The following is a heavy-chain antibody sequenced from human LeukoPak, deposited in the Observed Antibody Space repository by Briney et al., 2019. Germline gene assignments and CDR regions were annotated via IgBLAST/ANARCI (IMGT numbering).Heavy chain of an antibody. CDR1: GYTFTSYY. CDR3: ARDESVGYSGYGWRYSSGCGY. D-gene: IGHD5-12*01. V-gene: IGHV1-46*01. Sequence: GASVKVSCKASGYTFTSYYMHWVRQAPGQGLEWMGIINPSGGSTSCAQKFQGRVTMTRDTSTSTVYMELSSLRSEDTAVYYCARDESVGYSGYGWRYSSGCGYWGQGTLVTVSS. J-gene: IGHJ4*02. CDR2: INPSGGST.